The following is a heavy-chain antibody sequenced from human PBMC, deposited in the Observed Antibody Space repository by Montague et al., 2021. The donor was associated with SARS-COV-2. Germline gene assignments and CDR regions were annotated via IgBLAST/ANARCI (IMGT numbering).Heavy chain of an antibody. Sequence: SETLSLTCTSPVSWLNGDDRNCIRLPPRNGLKWFADISVSGSTKYNPSLQSRVTISVDTARNQFSLELLSVTAADTAFYYCERVDSSGPGEYWGQGILSASPQ. CDR3: ERVDSSGPGEY. V-gene: IGHV4-59*08. D-gene: IGHD3-22*01. CDR2: ISVSGST. J-gene: IGHJ4*02. CDR1: VSWLNGDD.